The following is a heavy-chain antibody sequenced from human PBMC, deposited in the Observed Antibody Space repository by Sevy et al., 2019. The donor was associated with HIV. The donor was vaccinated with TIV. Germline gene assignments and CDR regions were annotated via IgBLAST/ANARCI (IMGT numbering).Heavy chain of an antibody. J-gene: IGHJ4*02. D-gene: IGHD6-13*01. V-gene: IGHV3-30-3*01. CDR2: ISYDGSNK. CDR1: GFTFSSYA. Sequence: GGSLRLSCAASGFTFSSYAMHWVRQAPGKGLEWVAVISYDGSNKYYADSVKGRFTISRANSKNTLYLQMNSLRAEDTAVYYCARDPKPGIAAAGLIDYWGQGTLVTVSS. CDR3: ARDPKPGIAAAGLIDY.